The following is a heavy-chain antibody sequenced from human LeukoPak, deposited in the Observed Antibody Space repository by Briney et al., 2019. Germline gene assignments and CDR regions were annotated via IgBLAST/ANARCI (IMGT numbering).Heavy chain of an antibody. D-gene: IGHD2-21*02. V-gene: IGHV3-7*01. J-gene: IGHJ4*02. CDR3: ARAPVVVTYYFDY. CDR1: GFTFSSYW. CDR2: IKHDGSEK. Sequence: PGGSLRLSCAASGFTFSSYWMSWVRQAPGNGLEWVANIKHDGSEKYYVDSVKGRFTISRDNAKNSLYLQMNSLRAEDTAVYYCARAPVVVTYYFDYWGQGTLVTVSS.